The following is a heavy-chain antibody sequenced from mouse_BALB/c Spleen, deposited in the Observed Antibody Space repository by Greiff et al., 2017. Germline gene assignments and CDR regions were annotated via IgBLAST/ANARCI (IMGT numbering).Heavy chain of an antibody. CDR1: GYAFTNYL. V-gene: IGHV1-54*03. CDR2: INPGSGGT. Sequence: QVQLQQSGAELVRPGTSVKVSCKASGYAFTNYLIEWVKQRPGQGLEWIGVINPGSGGTNYNEKFKGKATLTADKSSSTAYMQLSSLTSDDSAVYFCARSWWDFWGQGTLVTVSA. D-gene: IGHD1-1*02. CDR3: ARSWWDF. J-gene: IGHJ3*01.